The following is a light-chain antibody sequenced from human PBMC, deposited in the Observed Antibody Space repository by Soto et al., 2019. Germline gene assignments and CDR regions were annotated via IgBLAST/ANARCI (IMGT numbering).Light chain of an antibody. CDR1: SSDVGGHNY. J-gene: IGLJ1*01. CDR3: CSYAGNNNV. CDR2: EVT. Sequence: QSALTQPPSASGSPGQSVTISCTGTSSDVGGHNYVSWYQQHPGKAPKLMIYEVTQLPSGVPDRFSGSKSGNTASLTVSGLQAEDEADYYCCSYAGNNNVFGTGTKVTVL. V-gene: IGLV2-8*01.